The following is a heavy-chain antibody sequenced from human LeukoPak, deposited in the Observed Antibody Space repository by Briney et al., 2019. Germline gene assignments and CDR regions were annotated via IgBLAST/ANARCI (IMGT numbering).Heavy chain of an antibody. V-gene: IGHV4-34*01. D-gene: IGHD3-22*01. Sequence: SETLSLTCAVYGGSFSGYFWSWIRQPPGKGLEWIGEISHSGSTNYNPSLKSRVTITVDTSKMQFSLKLSSVTAADTAVYYCARQDYYDSSGHNWFDPWGQGTLVTVSS. CDR3: ARQDYYDSSGHNWFDP. CDR1: GGSFSGYF. J-gene: IGHJ5*02. CDR2: ISHSGST.